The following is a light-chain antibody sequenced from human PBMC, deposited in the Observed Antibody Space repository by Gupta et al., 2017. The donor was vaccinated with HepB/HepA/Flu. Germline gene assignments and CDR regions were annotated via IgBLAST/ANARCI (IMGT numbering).Light chain of an antibody. CDR2: SNN. CDR3: AAWDDNLNGVV. CDR1: SSNIGTNT. Sequence: SVLTQPPSASGTPGQRVTISCSGSSSNIGTNTVNWYHQLPGTAPKLLIYSNNQRPSGVPDRFSGSKSGTSASLAISGLQSDDEADYYCAAWDDNLNGVVFGGGTKLTVL. J-gene: IGLJ2*01. V-gene: IGLV1-44*01.